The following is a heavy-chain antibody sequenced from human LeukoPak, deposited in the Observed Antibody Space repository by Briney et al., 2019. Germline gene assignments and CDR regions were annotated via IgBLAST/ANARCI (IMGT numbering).Heavy chain of an antibody. CDR1: GYTFTGYY. D-gene: IGHD4-17*01. CDR3: ARDRVTTNTPYFDS. CDR2: IDPNSGGT. J-gene: IGHJ4*02. Sequence: ASVKVSCKASGYTFTGYYMQWVRQAPGQGLEWMGWIDPNSGGTNYAQNFQGRVTMTRDTSITTAYMELSRLTSDDTAVYYCARDRVTTNTPYFDSWGQGTLVTVSS. V-gene: IGHV1-2*02.